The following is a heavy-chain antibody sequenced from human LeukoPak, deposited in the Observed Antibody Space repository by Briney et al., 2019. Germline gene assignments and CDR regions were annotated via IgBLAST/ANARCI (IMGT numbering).Heavy chain of an antibody. CDR2: INPNSGGT. J-gene: IGHJ4*02. D-gene: IGHD3-10*01. CDR3: ARFDRGLIPY. V-gene: IGHV1-2*02. CDR1: GYTFTGYY. Sequence: GASVKVSCKASGYTFTGYYIHWVRQAPGQGLEWMGWINPNSGGTNFAQKFQGRVTMTRDTSISTAYMELSTLRSDDTAFYYCARFDRGLIPYWGQGPWSPSPQ.